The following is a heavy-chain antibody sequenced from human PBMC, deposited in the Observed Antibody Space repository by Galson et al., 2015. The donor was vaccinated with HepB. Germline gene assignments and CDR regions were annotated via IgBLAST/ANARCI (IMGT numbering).Heavy chain of an antibody. CDR1: EFTFKDYS. J-gene: IGHJ3*02. CDR3: ARQIGTTATSAFDI. CDR2: ISSDSNYI. D-gene: IGHD1-7*01. Sequence: SLRLSCAASEFTFKDYSMTWVRQAPGKGLVWVSSISSDSNYIYYADSMKGRFTISRDNAKNSLYLQMNSLRAEDTATYSCARQIGTTATSAFDIWGLGTMVTVSS. V-gene: IGHV3-21*01.